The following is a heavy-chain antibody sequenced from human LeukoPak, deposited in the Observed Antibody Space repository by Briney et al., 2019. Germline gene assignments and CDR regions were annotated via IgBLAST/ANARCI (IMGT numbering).Heavy chain of an antibody. V-gene: IGHV3-23*01. CDR1: GVTLSSFA. J-gene: IGHJ4*02. CDR3: AREAYGSGSFY. D-gene: IGHD3-10*01. Sequence: GGSLRLSCTASGVTLSSFAMSWARQAPGKGLEWVSGITSSGSGGNTYYADSVKGRFTISRDNSKNTLYLQMNSLRAEDTAVYYCAREAYGSGSFYWGQGTLVTVSS. CDR2: ITSSGSGGNT.